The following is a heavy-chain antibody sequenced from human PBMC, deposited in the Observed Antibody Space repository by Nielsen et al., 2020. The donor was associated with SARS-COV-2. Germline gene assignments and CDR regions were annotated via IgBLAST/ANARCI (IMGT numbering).Heavy chain of an antibody. CDR2: IYYSGST. J-gene: IGHJ6*02. V-gene: IGHV4-61*05. CDR3: ARGPRGVTMARHFQLGMDV. Sequence: WIRQPPGKGLEWIGYIYYSGSTNYNPSLKSRVTISVDKSKNQFSLKLSSVTAADTAVYYCARGPRGVTMARHFQLGMDVWGQGTTVTVSS. D-gene: IGHD3-10*01.